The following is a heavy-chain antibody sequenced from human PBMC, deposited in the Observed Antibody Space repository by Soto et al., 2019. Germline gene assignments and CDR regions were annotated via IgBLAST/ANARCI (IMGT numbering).Heavy chain of an antibody. Sequence: ASVEVSCKXSGYTFTGYYMHWVRQAPGQGLEWMGWINPNSGGTNYAQKFQGWVTMTRDTSISTAYMELSRLRSDDTAAYYCARSNWNYLDYWGQGTLVTVSS. J-gene: IGHJ4*02. V-gene: IGHV1-2*04. D-gene: IGHD1-1*01. CDR3: ARSNWNYLDY. CDR2: INPNSGGT. CDR1: GYTFTGYY.